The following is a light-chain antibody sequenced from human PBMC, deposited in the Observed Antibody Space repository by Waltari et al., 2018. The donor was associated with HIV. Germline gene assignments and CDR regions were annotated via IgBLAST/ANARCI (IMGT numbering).Light chain of an antibody. Sequence: QSVLTQPPSASATPGQRVTISCSGTRSNIGSNFVFWYQQFPGTAPKLLMYKNNERFSGVPDRFSGSKSGTSAALAIMGLRSEDEAVYYCAAWYDSLRGHVVFGGGTNLTV. CDR2: KNN. V-gene: IGLV1-47*01. CDR3: AAWYDSLRGHVV. J-gene: IGLJ2*01. CDR1: RSNIGSNF.